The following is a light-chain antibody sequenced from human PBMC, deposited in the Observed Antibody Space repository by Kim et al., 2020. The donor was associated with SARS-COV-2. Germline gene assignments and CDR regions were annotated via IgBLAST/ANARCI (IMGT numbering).Light chain of an antibody. CDR2: QDS. V-gene: IGLV3-1*01. CDR3: QAWDSSTAKNV. Sequence: PGQTARITCSGDKLGDKYACWYQQKPGQSPVLVIYQDSKRPSGIPERFSGSNSGNTATLTISGTQAMDEADYYCQAWDSSTAKNVFGTGTKVTVL. CDR1: KLGDKY. J-gene: IGLJ1*01.